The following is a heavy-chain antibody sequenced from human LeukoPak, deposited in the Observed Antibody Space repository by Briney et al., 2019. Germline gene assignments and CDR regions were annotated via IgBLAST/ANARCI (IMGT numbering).Heavy chain of an antibody. CDR3: ARHNWNLPFDY. CDR2: IYSGGST. V-gene: IGHV3-66*02. J-gene: IGHJ4*02. D-gene: IGHD1-1*01. CDR1: GLTVSSNY. Sequence: GGSLRLSCAASGLTVSSNYMSWVRQAPGKGLEWVSVIYSGGSTYYADSVKGRFTISRDNSKNTLYLQMNSLRAEDTAVYYCARHNWNLPFDYWGQGTLVTVSS.